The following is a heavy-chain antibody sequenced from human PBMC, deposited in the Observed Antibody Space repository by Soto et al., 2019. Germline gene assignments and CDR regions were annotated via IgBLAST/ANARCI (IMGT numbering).Heavy chain of an antibody. Sequence: GGSLRLSCAASGFSVSSNYMSWVRQAPGKGPEWVSVIYGGNTIYYADSVKGRFTISRDNSKNTVQLQMNSLRGEDTAVYYCARVGFRDSGKLSDHAFDMWGQGTMVTVSS. J-gene: IGHJ3*02. CDR2: IYGGNTI. V-gene: IGHV3-66*01. CDR3: ARVGFRDSGKLSDHAFDM. CDR1: GFSVSSNY. D-gene: IGHD5-18*01.